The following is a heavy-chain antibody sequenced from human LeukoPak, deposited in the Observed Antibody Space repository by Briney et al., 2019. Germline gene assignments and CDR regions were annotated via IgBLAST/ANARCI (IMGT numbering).Heavy chain of an antibody. CDR2: IYYSGST. Sequence: SETLSLTCAVYGGSFSGYYRAWVRQPPGKGLEWIGSIYYSGSTYYNPSLKSRITISVDTFRSQVSLKMRSVTAADTAVYYCARVLLWFGDFSVKAFDIWGQGTMVTVSS. V-gene: IGHV4-34*01. CDR1: GGSFSGYY. D-gene: IGHD3-10*01. CDR3: ARVLLWFGDFSVKAFDI. J-gene: IGHJ3*02.